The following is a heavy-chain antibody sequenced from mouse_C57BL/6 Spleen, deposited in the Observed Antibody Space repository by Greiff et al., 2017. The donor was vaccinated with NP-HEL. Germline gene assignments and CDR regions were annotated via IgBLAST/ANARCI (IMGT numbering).Heavy chain of an antibody. CDR1: GFTFSDYG. D-gene: IGHD1-1*01. CDR3: ASYYYGYFDY. J-gene: IGHJ2*01. CDR2: ISSGSSTI. Sequence: EVHLVESGGGLVKPGGSLKLSCAASGFTFSDYGMHWVRQAPEKGLEWVAYISSGSSTIYYADTVKGRFTISRDNAKNTLFLQMTSLRSEDTAMYYCASYYYGYFDYWGQGTTLTVSS. V-gene: IGHV5-17*01.